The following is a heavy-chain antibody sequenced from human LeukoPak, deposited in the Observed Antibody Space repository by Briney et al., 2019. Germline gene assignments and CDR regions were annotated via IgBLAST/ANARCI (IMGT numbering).Heavy chain of an antibody. V-gene: IGHV3-9*01. CDR2: ISRNSASI. Sequence: ALRPSCAASGFTFDDYAMHWVRQAPGKGLEWGSGISRNSASIGYAGSVKGRFTISRDNAKNSLFLQMNSLRVEDTAFYYCAKEVATDSGYDVPSDYWGQGILVTVSS. J-gene: IGHJ4*02. D-gene: IGHD5-12*01. CDR1: GFTFDDYA. CDR3: AKEVATDSGYDVPSDY.